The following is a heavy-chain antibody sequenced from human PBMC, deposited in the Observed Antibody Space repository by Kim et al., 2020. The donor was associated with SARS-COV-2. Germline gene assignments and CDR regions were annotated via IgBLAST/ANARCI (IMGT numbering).Heavy chain of an antibody. Sequence: GGSLRLSCAASGFTFGSYWMHWVRQAPGKGLVWVSRINSDGSSTSYADSVKGRFTISRDNAKNTLYLQMNSLRAEDTAVYYCASFVDTAMVTSYYYYGMDAWGQGTTVTVSS. J-gene: IGHJ6*02. CDR2: INSDGSST. CDR1: GFTFGSYW. V-gene: IGHV3-74*01. D-gene: IGHD5-18*01. CDR3: ASFVDTAMVTSYYYYGMDA.